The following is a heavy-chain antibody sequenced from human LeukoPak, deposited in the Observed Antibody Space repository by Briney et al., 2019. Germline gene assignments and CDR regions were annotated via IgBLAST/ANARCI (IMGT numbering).Heavy chain of an antibody. CDR3: ARVRHLVPHAFDI. CDR2: NYTSGST. V-gene: IGHV4-4*07. D-gene: IGHD6-6*01. Sequence: SETLSLTCTVSGGSISSYYWSCLRHPAGKGLERIGRNYTSGSTNYNPVLKSRVTMSVDTSKNQFSLQLSSVTAADTAVYYCARVRHLVPHAFDIWGQGTMVTVSS. J-gene: IGHJ3*02. CDR1: GGSISSYY.